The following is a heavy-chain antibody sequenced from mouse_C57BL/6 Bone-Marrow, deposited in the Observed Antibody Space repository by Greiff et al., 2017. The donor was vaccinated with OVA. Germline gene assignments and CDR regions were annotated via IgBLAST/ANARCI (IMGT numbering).Heavy chain of an antibody. CDR2: ISDGGSYT. CDR1: GFTFSSYA. D-gene: IGHD2-2*01. V-gene: IGHV5-4*01. Sequence: EVQRVESGGGLVKPGGSLKLSCAASGFTFSSYAMSWVRQTPEKRLEWVATISDGGSYTYYPDNVKGRFTISRDNAKNNLYLQMSHLKSEDTAMYYCARSGYDAWFAYWGQGTLVTVSA. CDR3: ARSGYDAWFAY. J-gene: IGHJ3*01.